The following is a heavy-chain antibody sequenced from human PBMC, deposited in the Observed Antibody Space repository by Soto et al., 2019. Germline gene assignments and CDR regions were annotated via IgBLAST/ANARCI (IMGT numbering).Heavy chain of an antibody. CDR3: ARDLWGVIAVAGTLFDY. D-gene: IGHD6-19*01. CDR2: IYSGGST. Sequence: GGSLRLSCAASGFTVSSNYMSWVRQAPGKGLEWVSVIYSGGSTYYADSVKGRFTISRDNAKNSLYLQMNSLRAEDTAVYYCARDLWGVIAVAGTLFDYWGQGTLVTVSS. V-gene: IGHV3-53*01. J-gene: IGHJ4*02. CDR1: GFTVSSNY.